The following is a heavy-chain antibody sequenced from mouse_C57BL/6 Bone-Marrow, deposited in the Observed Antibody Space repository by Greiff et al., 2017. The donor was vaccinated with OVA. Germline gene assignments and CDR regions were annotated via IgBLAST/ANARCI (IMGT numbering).Heavy chain of an antibody. CDR1: GYTFTSYW. J-gene: IGHJ3*01. D-gene: IGHD2-1*01. Sequence: VQLVESGAELAKPGASVKLSCKASGYTFTSYWMHWVKQRPGQGLEWIGYINPSSGYTKYNQKFKDKAILTADKSSSTAYMQLSSLTYEDSAVYYCARSEGNFAWFAYWGQGTLVTVSA. CDR3: ARSEGNFAWFAY. V-gene: IGHV1-7*01. CDR2: INPSSGYT.